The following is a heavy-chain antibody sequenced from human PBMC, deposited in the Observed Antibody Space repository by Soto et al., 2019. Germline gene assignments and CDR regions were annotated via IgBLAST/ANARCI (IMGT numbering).Heavy chain of an antibody. CDR1: GLTFTNAW. D-gene: IGHD6-19*01. J-gene: IGHJ4*02. V-gene: IGHV3-15*07. CDR3: NTDRHDRSRGWYLEY. CDR2: IKSKTNGGTI. Sequence: EVQLVESGGGLVKPGGSLRLSCAASGLTFTNAWMNWVRQVPGKGLEWVGRIKSKTNGGTIEYAGSVKDRFTISRDDSKDTRYLQMNSLKTEDTAVYYCNTDRHDRSRGWYLEYWGQGTLVTVSS.